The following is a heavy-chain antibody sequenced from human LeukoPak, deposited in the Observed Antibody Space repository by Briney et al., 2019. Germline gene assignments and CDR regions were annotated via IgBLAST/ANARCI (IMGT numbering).Heavy chain of an antibody. J-gene: IGHJ4*02. Sequence: SETLSLTCTVSGGSISSSSYYWGWIRQPPGKGLEWIGSIYYSGSTYYNPSLKSRVTISVDTSKNQFSLKLSSVSAADTAVYYCATGSSSFGGIKYWGQGTLVTVSS. CDR1: GGSISSSSYY. D-gene: IGHD6-6*01. CDR3: ATGSSSFGGIKY. CDR2: IYYSGST. V-gene: IGHV4-39*01.